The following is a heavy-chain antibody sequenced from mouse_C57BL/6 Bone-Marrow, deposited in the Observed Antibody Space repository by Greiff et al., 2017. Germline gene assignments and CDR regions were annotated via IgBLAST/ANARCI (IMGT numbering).Heavy chain of an antibody. Sequence: VQLQQPGADLVKPGASLKLSCKASDYTFTNYDIHWVRQRPEQGLDWIGWIFPGDGRTEYNERFKGKATLTTDTSSSAAYMQLSKLTSENSAVYSGGSSPTSGSGWYLDVWGAGTTVTVSS. CDR2: IFPGDGRT. V-gene: IGHV1-85*01. J-gene: IGHJ1*01. CDR1: DYTFTNYD. CDR3: GSSPTSGSGWYLDV. D-gene: IGHD1-1*01.